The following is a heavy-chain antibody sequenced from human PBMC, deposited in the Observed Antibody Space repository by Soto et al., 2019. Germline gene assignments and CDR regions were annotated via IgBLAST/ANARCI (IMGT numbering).Heavy chain of an antibody. J-gene: IGHJ4*02. Sequence: LRLSCAASGFIFRNYAMHWVRQAPCKGLECVAVISHDGKNQYSADSVKGRFTISRDNSNNTVYLQMNSLRPDDAGVYYCARDSTPLTGAAAALHYWGQGTLVTVSS. CDR2: ISHDGKNQ. CDR1: GFIFRNYA. CDR3: ARDSTPLTGAAAALHY. V-gene: IGHV3-30*04. D-gene: IGHD6-13*01.